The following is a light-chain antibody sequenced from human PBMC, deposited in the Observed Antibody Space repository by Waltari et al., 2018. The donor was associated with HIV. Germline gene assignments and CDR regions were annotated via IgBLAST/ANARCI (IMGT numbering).Light chain of an antibody. CDR3: QQSYSTPNT. CDR1: QSISSY. CDR2: GAS. Sequence: DIQMTQSPYSLPVSIGDRVTITCRASQSISSYLNWYQQKPGKAPKLLIYGASSLQSGVPSRFSGSGSGTDFTLTISSLQPEDFATYYCQQSYSTPNTFGQGTKLEIK. J-gene: IGKJ2*01. V-gene: IGKV1-39*01.